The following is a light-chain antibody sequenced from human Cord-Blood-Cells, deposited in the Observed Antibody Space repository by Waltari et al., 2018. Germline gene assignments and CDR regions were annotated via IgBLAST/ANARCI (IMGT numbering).Light chain of an antibody. CDR1: QSVLYSSNNKYY. J-gene: IGKJ1*01. CDR3: QQYYSTPPT. V-gene: IGKV4-1*01. Sequence: DIVMTQSPDSLAVSLGERATIHCKSSQSVLYSSNNKYYLALYQQKPGQPPKLLIYWASTRESGVPDRFSGSGSGTDFTLTISSLQAEDVAVYYCQQYYSTPPTFGQGTKVEIK. CDR2: WAS.